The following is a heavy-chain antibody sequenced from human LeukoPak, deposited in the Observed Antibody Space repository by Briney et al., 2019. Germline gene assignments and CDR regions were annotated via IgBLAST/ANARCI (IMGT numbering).Heavy chain of an antibody. CDR3: ASSPNQYFIAY. CDR2: IFYRGST. V-gene: IGHV4-31*03. Sequence: PSETLSLTCTVSGASISSGAYYWSWIRQHPGKGLESIGYIFYRGSTYYNPSLKSRLTISVDTSKNQFSLKLNSVTDADTAVYYCASSPNQYFIAYWGQGALVTVSS. D-gene: IGHD1-14*01. J-gene: IGHJ4*02. CDR1: GASISSGAYY.